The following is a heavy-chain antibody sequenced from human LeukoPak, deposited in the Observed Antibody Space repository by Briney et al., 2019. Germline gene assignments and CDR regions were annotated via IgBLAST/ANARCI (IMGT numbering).Heavy chain of an antibody. V-gene: IGHV1-2*02. CDR2: INPNTNGI. D-gene: IGHD5-12*01. Sequence: ASVKISCKASGYTISDYFMHGVRQAPGQGLEWMGWINPNTNGINYAQKLQGRVIMTRDTYINTAYMELRSLTADDTAIYYCASARYSGHEPFDFWGQGPLVPVST. J-gene: IGHJ4*02. CDR3: ASARYSGHEPFDF. CDR1: GYTISDYF.